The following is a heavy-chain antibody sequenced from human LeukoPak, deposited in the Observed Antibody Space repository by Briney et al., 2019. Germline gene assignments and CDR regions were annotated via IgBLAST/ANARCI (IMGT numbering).Heavy chain of an antibody. Sequence: GGSLRLPCEASGFPLNNPFANAWMTWVRQAPGKGLEWLGRIRAGGTTDYNAPVKGRFTISRDDSKDTVYLQMRALTMDDSAVYYCKWELSPYYGMDVWGRGTTVSVSS. D-gene: IGHD1-26*01. CDR2: IRAGGTT. CDR1: GFPLNNPFANAW. CDR3: KWELSPYYGMDV. V-gene: IGHV3-15*01. J-gene: IGHJ6*02.